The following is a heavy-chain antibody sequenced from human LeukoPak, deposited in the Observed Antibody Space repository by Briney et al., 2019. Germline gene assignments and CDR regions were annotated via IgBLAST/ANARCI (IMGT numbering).Heavy chain of an antibody. V-gene: IGHV4-39*01. CDR2: IYYSGST. J-gene: IGHJ4*02. D-gene: IGHD6-19*01. Sequence: PSETLSLTCTVSGGSISSSSYYWGWIRQPPGKGLEWIGGIYYSGSTYYNPSLKSRVTISVDTSKNQFSLKLSSVTAADTAVYYCARRGIAVAGSHYFDYWGQGTPVTVSS. CDR1: GGSISSSSYY. CDR3: ARRGIAVAGSHYFDY.